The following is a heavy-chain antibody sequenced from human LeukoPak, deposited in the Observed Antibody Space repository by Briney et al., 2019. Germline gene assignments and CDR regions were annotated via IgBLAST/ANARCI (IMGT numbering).Heavy chain of an antibody. Sequence: PWGSLRLCCAASGFTFRNYWMHWVRQAPGKGLVWVSRINSDGTTTIYADSVRGRFTISRDNAKNTLYLQMNSLRAEDTAVYYCATSGYYFSNFDYWGQGILVTVSP. CDR1: GFTFRNYW. CDR3: ATSGYYFSNFDY. J-gene: IGHJ4*02. D-gene: IGHD3-22*01. CDR2: INSDGTTT. V-gene: IGHV3-74*01.